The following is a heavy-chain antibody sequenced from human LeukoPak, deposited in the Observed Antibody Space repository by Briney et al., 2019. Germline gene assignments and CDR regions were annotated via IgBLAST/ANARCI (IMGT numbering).Heavy chain of an antibody. CDR1: GFTFSRYW. V-gene: IGHV3-7*01. CDR3: AREYR. D-gene: IGHD3-16*02. Sequence: GGSLRLSCAASGFTFSRYWMSWVRQAPGKGLEWVASIKEDESKKYYVDSVKGRFTISRDNARSSLYLHMNSPRAEGTAVYYCAREYRWGQGTLVTVSS. CDR2: IKEDESKK. J-gene: IGHJ4*02.